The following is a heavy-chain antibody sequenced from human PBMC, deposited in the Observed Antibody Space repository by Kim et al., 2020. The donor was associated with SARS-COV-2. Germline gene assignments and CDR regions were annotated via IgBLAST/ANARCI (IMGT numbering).Heavy chain of an antibody. CDR3: AKRDCRAVNCQFYYFEY. CDR2: INGDGSST. J-gene: IGHJ4*02. V-gene: IGHV3-74*01. Sequence: GGSLRLSCAASGFTFSSFWMHWVRHAPGKGLEWVSGINGDGSSTNYADSVKGRFTVSRDNAKNTLYLQMNRLTDDDTAVYYCAKRDCRAVNCQFYYFEYWGEGGQVTVSP. D-gene: IGHD2-15*01. CDR1: GFTFSSFW.